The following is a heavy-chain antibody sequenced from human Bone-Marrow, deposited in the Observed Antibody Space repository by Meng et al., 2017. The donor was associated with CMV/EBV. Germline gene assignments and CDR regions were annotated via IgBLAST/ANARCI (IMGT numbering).Heavy chain of an antibody. V-gene: IGHV1-69*12. CDR1: GGTFSSYA. Sequence: QGRRVQSGAEVKNPGSSGKVSCKASGGTFSSYAISWVRQAPGQGLEWMGGIIPIFGTANYAQKFQGRVTITADESTSTAYMELSSLRSEDTAVYYCARGRYSPNWFDPWGQGTLVTVSS. CDR2: IIPIFGTA. J-gene: IGHJ5*02. CDR3: ARGRYSPNWFDP. D-gene: IGHD3-16*02.